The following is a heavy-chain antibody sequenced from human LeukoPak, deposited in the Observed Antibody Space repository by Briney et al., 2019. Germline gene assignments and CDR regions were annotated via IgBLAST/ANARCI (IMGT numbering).Heavy chain of an antibody. CDR1: GYTFTGYY. V-gene: IGHV1-2*02. CDR3: ARVYCSSTSCSNWFHP. CDR2: INPNSGGT. D-gene: IGHD2-2*01. J-gene: IGHJ5*02. Sequence: ASVKVSCKASGYTFTGYYMHLVRQAPGQGLEWMGWINPNSGGTNYAQKFQGRVTMTRDTSISTAYMELSRLRSDDTAVYYCARVYCSSTSCSNWFHPWGQGTLVTVSS.